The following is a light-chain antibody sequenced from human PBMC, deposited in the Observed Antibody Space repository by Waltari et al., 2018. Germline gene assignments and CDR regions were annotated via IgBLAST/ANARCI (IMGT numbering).Light chain of an antibody. CDR2: DVT. CDR1: SSDVWTYDY. CDR3: SSYTTSSTVYV. J-gene: IGLJ1*01. Sequence: QSALTQPASVSGSPGQSITIPCTGTSSDVWTYDYVSWYQQHPGKAPKLMIYDVTKRPSGIANRFSGSKSGNTASLTISGLQAEDEADYYCSSYTTSSTVYVFGTGTKVTVL. V-gene: IGLV2-14*03.